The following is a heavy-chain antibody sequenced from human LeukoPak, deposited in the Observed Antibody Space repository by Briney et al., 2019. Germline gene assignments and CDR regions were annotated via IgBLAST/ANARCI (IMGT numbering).Heavy chain of an antibody. CDR2: ISYDGSNK. J-gene: IGHJ5*02. CDR1: GFTFSSYA. D-gene: IGHD3-10*01. V-gene: IGHV3-30*04. CDR3: ARVGSLSGSGSYTPPYH. Sequence: GGSLRLSCAASGFTFSSYAMPWVRQAPGKGLEWVAVISYDGSNKYYADSVKGRFTISRDNSKNTLYLQMNSLRAEDTAVYYCARVGSLSGSGSYTPPYHWGQGTLVTVSS.